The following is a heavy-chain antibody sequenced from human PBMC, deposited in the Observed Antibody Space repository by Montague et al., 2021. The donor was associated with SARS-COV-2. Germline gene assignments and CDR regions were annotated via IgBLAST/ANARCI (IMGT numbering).Heavy chain of an antibody. CDR1: GDSISYFY. CDR2: ASASGST. CDR3: ARDVVAAPGTFDY. D-gene: IGHD6-13*01. J-gene: IGHJ4*02. V-gene: IGHV4-4*07. Sequence: SETLSLTCTVSGDSISYFYWSWIRQPAGKGLEWIGRASASGSTNYNPSLNSRVTMSVDTSKKQFSLRLSPVTAADTAVYYCARDVVAAPGTFDYWGQGTLSPSPQ.